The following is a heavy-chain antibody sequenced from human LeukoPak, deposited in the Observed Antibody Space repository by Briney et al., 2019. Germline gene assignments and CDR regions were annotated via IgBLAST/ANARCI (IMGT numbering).Heavy chain of an antibody. V-gene: IGHV1-69*05. CDR2: IIPIFGTA. D-gene: IGHD2-15*01. Sequence: SVKVSCKASGGAFSSYAISWVRQAPGQGLEWMGGIIPIFGTANYAQKFQGRVTTTTDESTSTAYMELSSLRSEDTAVYYCARDRSPIVGELKYYYYMDVWGKGTTATVSS. CDR1: GGAFSSYA. CDR3: ARDRSPIVGELKYYYYMDV. J-gene: IGHJ6*03.